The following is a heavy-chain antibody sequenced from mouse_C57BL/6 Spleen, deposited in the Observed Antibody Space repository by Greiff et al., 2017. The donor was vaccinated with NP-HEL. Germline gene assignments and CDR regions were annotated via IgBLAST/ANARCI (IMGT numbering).Heavy chain of an antibody. D-gene: IGHD2-1*01. Sequence: QVQLQQPGAELVRPGSSVKLSCKASGYTFTSYWMHWVKQRPIQGLEWIGNIDPSDSETHYNQKFKDKATLTVDKSSSTAYMQLSSLTSEDSAVYYCATIYYGNYGYFDYWGQGTTLTVSS. CDR3: ATIYYGNYGYFDY. J-gene: IGHJ2*01. CDR1: GYTFTSYW. CDR2: IDPSDSET. V-gene: IGHV1-52*01.